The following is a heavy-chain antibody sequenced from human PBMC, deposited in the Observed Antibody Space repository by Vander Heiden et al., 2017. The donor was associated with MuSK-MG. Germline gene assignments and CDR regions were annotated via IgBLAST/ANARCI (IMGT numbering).Heavy chain of an antibody. CDR2: IFYRGST. CDR3: VRAINMAFDI. J-gene: IGHJ3*02. Sequence: QVQLQESGPGLVKPSETLSLTCLVSGGSISGHYWSWIRQPPGKGLEWIGNIFYRGSTIDNPSLKSRVTISVDTSQNQFSLKLTSVTAADTAVYYCVRAINMAFDIWGQGTMVTVSS. V-gene: IGHV4-59*11. CDR1: GGSISGHY.